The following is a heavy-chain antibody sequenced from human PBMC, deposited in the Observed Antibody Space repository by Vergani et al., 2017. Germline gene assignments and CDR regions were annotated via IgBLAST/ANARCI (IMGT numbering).Heavy chain of an antibody. J-gene: IGHJ3*01. V-gene: IGHV1-8*02. CDR1: GYTLNTYD. CDR2: MNPNSGNT. D-gene: IGHD6-13*01. CDR3: ARAPFSITAAEDYAFDV. Sequence: QVQLVQSGAEVKEPGGSVQVSCKASGYTLNTYDINWVRQAAGQGLEWMGWMNPNSGNTGYAQKFQGSVTMTSITSIGTAYMELSGLTSDDSAVYYCARAPFSITAAEDYAFDVWGQGTLVTVSS.